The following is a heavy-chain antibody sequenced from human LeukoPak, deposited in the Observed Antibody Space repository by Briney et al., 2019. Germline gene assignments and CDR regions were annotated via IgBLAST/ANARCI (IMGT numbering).Heavy chain of an antibody. Sequence: SETLSLTCTVPGGSISSYYWSRIRQPPGKGLERIGYIYYSGSTNYNPSLKSRVTISVDTSKNQFSLKLSSVTAADTAVYYCARRPGYSSGWSDFDYWGQGTLVTVSS. CDR2: IYYSGST. CDR3: ARRPGYSSGWSDFDY. D-gene: IGHD6-19*01. V-gene: IGHV4-59*08. J-gene: IGHJ4*02. CDR1: GGSISSYY.